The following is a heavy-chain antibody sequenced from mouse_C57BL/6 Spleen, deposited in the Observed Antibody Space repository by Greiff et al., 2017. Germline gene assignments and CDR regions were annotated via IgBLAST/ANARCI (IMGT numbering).Heavy chain of an antibody. J-gene: IGHJ2*01. Sequence: QVHVKQPGAELVKPGASVKLSCKASGYTFTSYWMQWVKQRPGQGLEWIGEIDPSDSYTNYNQKFKGKATLTVDTSSSTAYMQLSSLTSEDSAVYYCARGGSFITTVVFDYWGQGTTLTVSS. CDR3: ARGGSFITTVVFDY. D-gene: IGHD1-1*01. V-gene: IGHV1-50*01. CDR1: GYTFTSYW. CDR2: IDPSDSYT.